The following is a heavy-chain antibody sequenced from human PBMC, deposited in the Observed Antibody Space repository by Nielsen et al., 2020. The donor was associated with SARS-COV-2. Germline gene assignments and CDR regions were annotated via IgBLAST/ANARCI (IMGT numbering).Heavy chain of an antibody. CDR2: VYPGDSDP. D-gene: IGHD1-1*01. V-gene: IGHV5-51*01. Sequence: GESLKISCQASGYIFTNYWIGWVRQLPGKGLEWMGIVYPGDSDPRYSPSFQGHVTFSADKSINTAYLQWSSLKASDTAIYYCSRQGQLEPADYWGQGTLVTVSS. CDR1: GYIFTNYW. J-gene: IGHJ4*02. CDR3: SRQGQLEPADY.